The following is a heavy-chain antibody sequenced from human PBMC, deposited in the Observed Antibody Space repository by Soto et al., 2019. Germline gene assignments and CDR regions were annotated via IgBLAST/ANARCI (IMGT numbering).Heavy chain of an antibody. CDR3: ASDPYHYGSGF. Sequence: GGSLRLSXAASGFRFSDHYMTWIRQAPGKGLEWVSKISGGGTNTYYADSVKGRFTVSRDNAKNSLYLQMNSLRAEDTAVYYCASDPYHYGSGFWGQGTLVTVSS. V-gene: IGHV3-11*01. CDR2: ISGGGTNT. CDR1: GFRFSDHY. J-gene: IGHJ4*02. D-gene: IGHD3-10*01.